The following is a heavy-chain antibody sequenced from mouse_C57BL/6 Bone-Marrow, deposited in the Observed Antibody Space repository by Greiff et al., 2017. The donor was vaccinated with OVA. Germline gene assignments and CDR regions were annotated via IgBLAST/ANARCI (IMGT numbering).Heavy chain of an antibody. CDR2: ISSGGDYI. D-gene: IGHD1-1*01. Sequence: EVQGVESGEGLVKPGGSLKLSCAASGFTFSSYAMSWVRQTPEKRLEWVAYISSGGDYIYYADTVKGRFTISSDNARNTLYLQMSSLKSEDTAMYYCTSLFITTVVATDYYAMDYWGQGTSVTVSS. CDR1: GFTFSSYA. J-gene: IGHJ4*01. V-gene: IGHV5-9-1*02. CDR3: TSLFITTVVATDYYAMDY.